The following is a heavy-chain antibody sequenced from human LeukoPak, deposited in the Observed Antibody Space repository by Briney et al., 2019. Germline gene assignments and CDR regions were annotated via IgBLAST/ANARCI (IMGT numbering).Heavy chain of an antibody. CDR1: GGSFSGYY. D-gene: IGHD5-12*01. CDR2: INHSGST. J-gene: IGHJ3*02. CDR3: ARGLWLSLGAFDI. V-gene: IGHV4-34*01. Sequence: SETVSHTCAVYGGSFSGYYWSWIRQSPGKGLEWIGEINHSGSTNYNPSLKSRVTISVDTSKNQFSLKLSSVTAADTAVYYCARGLWLSLGAFDIWGQGTMVTVSS.